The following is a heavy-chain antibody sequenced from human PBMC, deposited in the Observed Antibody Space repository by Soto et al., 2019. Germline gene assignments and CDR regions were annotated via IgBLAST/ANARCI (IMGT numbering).Heavy chain of an antibody. V-gene: IGHV1-3*01. CDR3: TIIAAAMDV. Sequence: SVKVSCKASGYTFTSYAMHWVRQAPGQRLEWMGWINEGNGNTKYSQKFQGRVTITRDTSASTAYMELSSLRSEDTAVYSCTIIAAAMDVRGQGTTVTVSS. J-gene: IGHJ6*02. CDR1: GYTFTSYA. CDR2: INEGNGNT. D-gene: IGHD6-13*01.